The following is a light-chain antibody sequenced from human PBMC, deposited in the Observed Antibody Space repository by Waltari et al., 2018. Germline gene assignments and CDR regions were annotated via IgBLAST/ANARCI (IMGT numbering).Light chain of an antibody. J-gene: IGLJ1*01. CDR1: SSDVGGHNA. CDR2: DVT. V-gene: IGLV2-14*01. CDR3: SSYTSSITYV. Sequence: QSAPTQPASVSGSPGQSITISCTGTSSDVGGHNAVSWYQQPPGKAPKLMIYDVTNRPSGVSTRFSGSKSGNTASLTISGLQAEDEADYYCSSYTSSITYVFGTGTKVTVL.